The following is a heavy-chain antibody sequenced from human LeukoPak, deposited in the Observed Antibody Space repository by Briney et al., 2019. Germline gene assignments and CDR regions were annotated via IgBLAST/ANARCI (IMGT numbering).Heavy chain of an antibody. V-gene: IGHV3-21*01. D-gene: IGHD2-8*01. J-gene: IGHJ3*02. Sequence: PGGSLRLSCAASGFTFRSYSMNWVRQAPGKGLEWVSSISSSSSYIYYADSVKGRFTISRDNAKNSLYLQMNSLRAEDTAVYYCARNGLNAFDIWGQGTMVTVSS. CDR3: ARNGLNAFDI. CDR2: ISSSSSYI. CDR1: GFTFRSYS.